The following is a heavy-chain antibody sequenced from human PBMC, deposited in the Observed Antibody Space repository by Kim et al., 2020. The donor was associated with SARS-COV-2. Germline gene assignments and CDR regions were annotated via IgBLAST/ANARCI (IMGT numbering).Heavy chain of an antibody. V-gene: IGHV3-7*01. J-gene: IGHJ4*02. D-gene: IGHD3-10*01. CDR3: ARGGGQYYSV. Sequence: SEKSDVDSGKGRFTIARDKAKSSVYLKMNSLRGEDTAVYYCARGGGQYYSVWGQGTLVTVSS. CDR2: SEK.